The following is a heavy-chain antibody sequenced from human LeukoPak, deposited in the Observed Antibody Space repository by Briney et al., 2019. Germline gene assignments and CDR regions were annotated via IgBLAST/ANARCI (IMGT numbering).Heavy chain of an antibody. J-gene: IGHJ4*02. CDR3: AREVSYSYGTVGFDY. CDR1: VGTFSSYA. Sequence: SVNVSCKASVGTFSSYAFRWVRQAPGQGLEWMGGIIPIFGTANYAQKFQGRATITTDESRSTAYMELSSLRSEDTAVYYCAREVSYSYGTVGFDYWGQGTLVTVTS. D-gene: IGHD5-18*01. CDR2: IIPIFGTA. V-gene: IGHV1-69*05.